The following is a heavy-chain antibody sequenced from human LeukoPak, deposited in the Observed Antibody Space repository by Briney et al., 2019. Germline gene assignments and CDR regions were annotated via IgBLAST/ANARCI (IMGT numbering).Heavy chain of an antibody. CDR3: AKGWGIQLWLLFDY. D-gene: IGHD5-18*01. CDR1: GFTFSSYG. CDR2: ISYGGSNK. Sequence: PGRSLRLSCAASGFTFSSYGMHWVRQAPGKGLEWVAVISYGGSNKYYADSVKGRFTISRDNSKNTLYLQMNSLRAEDTAVYYCAKGWGIQLWLLFDYWGQGTLVTVSS. J-gene: IGHJ4*02. V-gene: IGHV3-30*18.